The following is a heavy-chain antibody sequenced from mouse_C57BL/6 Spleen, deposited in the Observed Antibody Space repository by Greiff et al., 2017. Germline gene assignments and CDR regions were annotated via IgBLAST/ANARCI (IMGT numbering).Heavy chain of an antibody. CDR3: ARDNDGYYVSFDY. J-gene: IGHJ2*01. CDR2: IDPNSGGT. CDR1: GYTFTSYW. Sequence: QVQLQQPGAELVKPGASVKLSCKASGYTFTSYWMHWVKQRPGRGLEWIGRIDPNSGGTKYNQKFKDKATLTADKSSSTAYMQLSSLTYEDSAVYYCARDNDGYYVSFDYWGQGTTLTVSS. D-gene: IGHD2-3*01. V-gene: IGHV1-62-3*01.